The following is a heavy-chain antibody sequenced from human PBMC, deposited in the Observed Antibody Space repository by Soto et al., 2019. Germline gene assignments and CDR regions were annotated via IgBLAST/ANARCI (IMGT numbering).Heavy chain of an antibody. CDR2: IWYDGSNK. Sequence: GGSLRLSCAASGFTFSSYGMHWVRQAPGKGLEWVAVIWYDGSNKYYADSVKGRFTISRDNSKNTLYLQMNSLRAEDTAVYYCARERYCSGGSCYWWFDPWGQGTLVTVS. CDR3: ARERYCSGGSCYWWFDP. D-gene: IGHD2-15*01. CDR1: GFTFSSYG. V-gene: IGHV3-33*01. J-gene: IGHJ5*02.